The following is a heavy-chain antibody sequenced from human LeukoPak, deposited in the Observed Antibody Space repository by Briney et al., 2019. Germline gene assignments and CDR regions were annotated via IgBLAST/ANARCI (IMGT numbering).Heavy chain of an antibody. J-gene: IGHJ4*02. CDR1: GFTFSSYA. D-gene: IGHD6-13*01. Sequence: WVSLRLSCAASGFTFSSYAMNWVRQAPGKGLEWVSVIGSSGDRTYYADSVKGRFTISRDNSKSTLYLQMNSLRAEDAAVYYCAKDGGCSSSCYDLDYWGKGTLVT. CDR3: AKDGGCSSSCYDLDY. V-gene: IGHV3-23*01. CDR2: IGSSGDRT.